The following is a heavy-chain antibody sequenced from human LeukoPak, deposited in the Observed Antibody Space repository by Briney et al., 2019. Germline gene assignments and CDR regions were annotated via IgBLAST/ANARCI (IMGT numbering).Heavy chain of an antibody. J-gene: IGHJ6*03. Sequence: AETLSLTCTVSGGSISSYYWSWIRQPPGKGLEWIGYIYYSGSTNYNPSLKSRVTISVDTSKNQFSLKLSSVTAADTAVYYCARGMAAAGYYYMDVWGKGTTVTVSS. CDR2: IYYSGST. CDR1: GGSISSYY. V-gene: IGHV4-59*12. D-gene: IGHD6-13*01. CDR3: ARGMAAAGYYYMDV.